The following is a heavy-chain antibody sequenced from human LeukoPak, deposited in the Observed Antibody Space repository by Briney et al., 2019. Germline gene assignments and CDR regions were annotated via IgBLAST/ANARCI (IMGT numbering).Heavy chain of an antibody. V-gene: IGHV3-23*01. Sequence: GGSLRLSCAASGITFRNYAMSWVRQAPGKGLEWVSAIVESGGVTFYTDSVKGRFTVSRDNSKNTLYLQMNSLRAEDTALYYCAKGTAQWELYDYWGQGTLVTVSS. CDR2: IVESGGVT. D-gene: IGHD1-26*01. CDR3: AKGTAQWELYDY. J-gene: IGHJ4*02. CDR1: GITFRNYA.